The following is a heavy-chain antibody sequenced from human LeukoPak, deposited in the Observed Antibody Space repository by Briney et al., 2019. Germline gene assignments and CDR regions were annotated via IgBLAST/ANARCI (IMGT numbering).Heavy chain of an antibody. J-gene: IGHJ4*02. CDR2: ISSSSSTI. V-gene: IGHV3-48*01. Sequence: GGSLRLSCAASGFTFSSYSMNWVRQAPGKGLEWFSYISSSSSTIYYADSVKGRFTISTDNAKNSLYLQMNSLRAEDTAVYYCARDPYDTTRDYWGQGTLVTVSS. CDR1: GFTFSSYS. D-gene: IGHD3-9*01. CDR3: ARDPYDTTRDY.